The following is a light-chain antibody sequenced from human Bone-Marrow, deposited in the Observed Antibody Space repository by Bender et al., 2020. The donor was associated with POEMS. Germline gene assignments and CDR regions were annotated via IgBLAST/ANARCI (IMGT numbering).Light chain of an antibody. V-gene: IGLV2-14*01. J-gene: IGLJ2*01. Sequence: QSALTQPASVSGSPGQSITISCTGTSSDVGGYKYVSWYQQHPGKAPKLMLYDVSNRPSGVSNRFAGSKSGNTASLTISGLQAEDEADYYCSSYTGSGTLVVFGGGTKLTVL. CDR1: SSDVGGYKY. CDR3: SSYTGSGTLVV. CDR2: DVS.